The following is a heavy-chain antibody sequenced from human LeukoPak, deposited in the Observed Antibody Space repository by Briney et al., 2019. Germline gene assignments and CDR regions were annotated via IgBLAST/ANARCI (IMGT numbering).Heavy chain of an antibody. CDR3: ARGEFGDYYYFYMDV. D-gene: IGHD2/OR15-2a*01. CDR2: ITSSNNYI. Sequence: GGSLRLSCAASGFAFSSYSMNWVRQAPGKGLEWVSSITSSNNYIYYGDSVKGRFTISRDDAKNSLFLQMNSLRAEDTATYYCARGEFGDYYYFYMDVWGKGTTVTVSS. J-gene: IGHJ6*03. V-gene: IGHV3-21*01. CDR1: GFAFSSYS.